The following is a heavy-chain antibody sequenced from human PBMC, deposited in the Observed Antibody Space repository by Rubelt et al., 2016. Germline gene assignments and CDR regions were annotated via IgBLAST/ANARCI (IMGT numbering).Heavy chain of an antibody. J-gene: IGHJ4*02. V-gene: IGHV3-23*01. CDR2: VSGSGGIT. CDR1: GLTFSIYA. Sequence: GGSLRLSCAASGLTFSIYAMNWVRQAPGKGLEWVSVVSGSGGITYYADSVKGRCTISRDNSKNTLYLQMNSLRAEDTALYYCASGEASGDDYGDYWGQGTLVTVSS. D-gene: IGHD4-17*01. CDR3: ASGEASGDDYGDY.